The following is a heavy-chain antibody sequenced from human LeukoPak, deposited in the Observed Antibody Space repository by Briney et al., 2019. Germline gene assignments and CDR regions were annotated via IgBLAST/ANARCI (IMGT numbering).Heavy chain of an antibody. J-gene: IGHJ6*02. V-gene: IGHV3-53*01. CDR2: IYSGGST. CDR3: ASQLDPYYYYYGMDV. Sequence: PGGSLRLSCAASGFTVSNNYMSWVRQAPGKGLEWVSVIYSGGSTYYADSVKGRFTISRDNFKNALYLQMNSLRAEDTAEYYCASQLDPYYYYYGMDVWGQGTTVTVSS. D-gene: IGHD1-1*01. CDR1: GFTVSNNY.